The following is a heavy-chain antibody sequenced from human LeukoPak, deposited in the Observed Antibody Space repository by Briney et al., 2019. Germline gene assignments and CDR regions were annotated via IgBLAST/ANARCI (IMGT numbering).Heavy chain of an antibody. CDR3: AKDSIAAAGPDY. V-gene: IGHV1-69*04. CDR2: IIPILGIA. CDR1: GGTFSSYA. J-gene: IGHJ4*02. Sequence: SVKVSFKASGGTFSSYAISWVRQAPGQGLEWMGRIIPILGIANYAQKFQGRVTITADKSTSTAYMELSSLRSEDTAVYYCAKDSIAAAGPDYWGQGTLVTVSS. D-gene: IGHD6-13*01.